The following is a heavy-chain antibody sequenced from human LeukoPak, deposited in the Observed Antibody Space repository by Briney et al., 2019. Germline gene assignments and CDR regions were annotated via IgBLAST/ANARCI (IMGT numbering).Heavy chain of an antibody. CDR3: ARARGNTYGYFEY. D-gene: IGHD5-18*01. CDR1: GLTLSGYW. V-gene: IGHV3-74*01. J-gene: IGHJ4*01. CDR2: INGDASST. Sequence: GGSLRLSCAASGLTLSGYWMHWVRRAPGKGLVWVSRINGDASSTSYADSVKGRFTISRDNAKSTLYLQMNSLRVEDTAVYYCARARGNTYGYFEYWGHGTLVTVSS.